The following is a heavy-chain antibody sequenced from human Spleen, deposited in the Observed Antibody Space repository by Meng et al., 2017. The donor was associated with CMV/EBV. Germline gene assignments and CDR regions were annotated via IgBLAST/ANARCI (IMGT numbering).Heavy chain of an antibody. CDR1: GYTFTAYY. CDR3: ASPSALGYYYYGMDV. Sequence: ASVKVSCKASGYTFTAYYMHWVRQAPGQGLEWMGWINPSSGGTNNAQKFQGRVTMTRDTSISTAYMELSRLRSDDTAVYYCASPSALGYYYYGMDVWGQGTTVTVSS. J-gene: IGHJ6*02. V-gene: IGHV1-2*02. D-gene: IGHD1-26*01. CDR2: INPSSGGT.